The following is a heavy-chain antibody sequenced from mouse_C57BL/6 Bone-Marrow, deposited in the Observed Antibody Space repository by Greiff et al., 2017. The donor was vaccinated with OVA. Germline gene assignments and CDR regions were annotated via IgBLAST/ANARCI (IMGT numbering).Heavy chain of an antibody. CDR2: IWSGGST. V-gene: IGHV2-4*01. Sequence: VQRVESGPGLVQPSQSLSITCTVSGFSLTSYGVHWVRQPPGKGLEWLGVIWSGGSTDYNAAFISRLSISKDNSKSQVFFKMNSLQADDTAIYYCAKNPFDGYYGYFDVWGTGTTVTVSS. CDR1: GFSLTSYG. D-gene: IGHD2-3*01. J-gene: IGHJ1*03. CDR3: AKNPFDGYYGYFDV.